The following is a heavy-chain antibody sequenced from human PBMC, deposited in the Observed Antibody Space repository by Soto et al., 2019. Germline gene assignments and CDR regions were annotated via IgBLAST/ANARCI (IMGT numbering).Heavy chain of an antibody. V-gene: IGHV4-4*02. Sequence: QVQLQESGPGLVKPSGTLSLTCAVSGGSISSSNWWSWVRQPPGKGLEWIGEIYHSGSTNYNPSLKSRVTTSVDNSQNQFSLRLSSVPAAGLAVDYCARETNSIDPGGQGPLVTVSS. CDR2: IYHSGST. CDR3: ARETNSIDP. CDR1: GGSISSSNW. J-gene: IGHJ5*02.